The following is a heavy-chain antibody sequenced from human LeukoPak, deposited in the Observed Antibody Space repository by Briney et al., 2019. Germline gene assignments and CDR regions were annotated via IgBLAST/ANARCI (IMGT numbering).Heavy chain of an antibody. CDR2: IYYSGST. Sequence: PSQTLSLTCTVSGGSISSGGYYWSWIRQHPGKGLEWIGYIYYSGSTYYNPSLKSRVTISVDTSKNQFSLKLSSVTAADTAVYYCASNNPGNYDFWSGYYLGLSYFDYWGQGTLVTVSS. CDR1: GGSISSGGYY. J-gene: IGHJ4*02. D-gene: IGHD3-3*01. CDR3: ASNNPGNYDFWSGYYLGLSYFDY. V-gene: IGHV4-31*03.